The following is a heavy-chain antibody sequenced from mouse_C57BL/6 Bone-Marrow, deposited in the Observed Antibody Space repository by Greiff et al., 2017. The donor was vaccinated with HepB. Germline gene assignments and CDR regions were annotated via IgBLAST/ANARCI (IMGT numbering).Heavy chain of an antibody. CDR3: AREGVYYDW. CDR1: GYSITSGYY. CDR2: ISYDGSN. V-gene: IGHV3-6*01. Sequence: VQLQQSGPGLVKPSQSLSLTCSVTGYSITSGYYWNWIRQFPGNKLEWMGYISYDGSNNYNPSLKNRISITRDTSKNQFFLKLNSVTTEDTATYYCAREGVYYDWWGQGTTLTVSS. J-gene: IGHJ2*01.